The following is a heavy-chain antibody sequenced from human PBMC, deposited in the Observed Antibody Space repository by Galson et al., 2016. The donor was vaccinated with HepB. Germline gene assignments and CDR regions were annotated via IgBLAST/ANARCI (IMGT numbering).Heavy chain of an antibody. CDR3: ARVEYASSTRANRFDY. J-gene: IGHJ4*02. Sequence: SVKVSCKASGYTFTSYDIHWVRQATGQGLEWMGWMNPNSGNTGYAQKFQGRVTLTRSTSKSTVYMKLSSLRSEDMAMYYCARVEYASSTRANRFDYWGQGTLVTVSS. CDR1: GYTFTSYD. V-gene: IGHV1-8*02. D-gene: IGHD6-6*01. CDR2: MNPNSGNT.